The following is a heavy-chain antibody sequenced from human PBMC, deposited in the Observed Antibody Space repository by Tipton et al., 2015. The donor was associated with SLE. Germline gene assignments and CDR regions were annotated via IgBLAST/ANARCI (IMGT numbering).Heavy chain of an antibody. D-gene: IGHD6-13*01. Sequence: SLRLSCAASGFRFGDFALTWVRQAPGKGLEWVGYIRAKAYGGTPEYAPSVRGRFIVSRDDYKGVAYLQMNSLRAEDTAVYYCASYIAAADNYFDYWGQGTLVTVSS. CDR1: GFRFGDFA. CDR2: IRAKAYGGTP. J-gene: IGHJ4*02. V-gene: IGHV3-49*04. CDR3: ASYIAAADNYFDY.